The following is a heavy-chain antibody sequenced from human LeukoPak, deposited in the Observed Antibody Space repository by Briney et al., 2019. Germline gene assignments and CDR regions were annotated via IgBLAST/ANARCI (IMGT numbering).Heavy chain of an antibody. Sequence: GGSLRLSCAASGFTVRNTYMTWVRQAPGKGLEWVSVIYSGGNTYYADSVKGRFTTSRDDSKNTLFLQMNSLRAEDTAVYFCARGGSVGSYYYFDYWGQGTLVTVSS. CDR1: GFTVRNTY. CDR3: ARGGSVGSYYYFDY. D-gene: IGHD1-26*01. CDR2: IYSGGNT. J-gene: IGHJ4*02. V-gene: IGHV3-53*01.